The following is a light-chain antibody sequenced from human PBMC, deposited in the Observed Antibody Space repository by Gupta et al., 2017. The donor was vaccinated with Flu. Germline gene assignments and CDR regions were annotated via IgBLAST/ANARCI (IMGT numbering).Light chain of an antibody. V-gene: IGLV1-44*01. CDR2: SNN. J-gene: IGLJ2*01. CDR1: SSNIGTNA. CDR3: VTWDESRHGLV. Sequence: QSVLPQPPSASGTPGQRVTISCSGSSSNIGTNAVNWYQQLPGPAPKLLIYSNNHRPSGVPDRFSGSNSGTSASLAISGLQSQDEADYYCVTWDESRHGLVFGGGTELTVL.